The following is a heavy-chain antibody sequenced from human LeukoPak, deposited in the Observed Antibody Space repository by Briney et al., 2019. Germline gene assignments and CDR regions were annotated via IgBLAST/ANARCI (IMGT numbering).Heavy chain of an antibody. CDR2: IYYSGST. D-gene: IGHD3-22*01. CDR3: ARGLDSYGGSGYFRS. J-gene: IGHJ1*01. Sequence: SQTLSLTCSVSGGSISSGRYYWSWIRQHPGKGLEWIGYIYYSGSTYYNPSLKSRVTISVDTSKNQFSLKLSSVTAADTAVYYCARGLDSYGGSGYFRSWGQGTLVTVSS. V-gene: IGHV4-31*03. CDR1: GGSISSGRYY.